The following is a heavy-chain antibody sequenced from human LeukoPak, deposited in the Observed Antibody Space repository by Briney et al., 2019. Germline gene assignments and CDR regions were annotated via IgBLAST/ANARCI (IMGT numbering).Heavy chain of an antibody. D-gene: IGHD3-10*01. CDR3: AKDLQPYGSGHFDY. CDR1: GFTFDDYA. Sequence: PGGSLRLSCAASGFTFDDYAMHWVRQSPGKGLEWVSGISWNSKNVGYADSVKGRFTISRDNAKNSLYLQMNSLRAEDTALYYCAKDLQPYGSGHFDYWGQGTLVTVSS. V-gene: IGHV3-9*01. CDR2: ISWNSKNV. J-gene: IGHJ4*02.